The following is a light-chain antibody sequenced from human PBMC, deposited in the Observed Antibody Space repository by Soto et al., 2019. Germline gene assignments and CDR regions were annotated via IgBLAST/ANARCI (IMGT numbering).Light chain of an antibody. CDR2: TTN. CDR3: ATWDGGLSGPFV. V-gene: IGLV1-44*01. Sequence: QSVLTQPPSASGTPGQRVTISCSGSSSNIGSNTVNCYQLLPGAAPEVLINTTNQRPSGVPERFSGSKSGTSASLAISGLQSEDEANSSCATWDGGLSGPFVFGTGTKVTVL. CDR1: SSNIGSNT. J-gene: IGLJ1*01.